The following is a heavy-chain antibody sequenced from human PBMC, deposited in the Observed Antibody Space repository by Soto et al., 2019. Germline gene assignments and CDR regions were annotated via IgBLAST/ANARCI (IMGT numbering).Heavy chain of an antibody. Sequence: SVIMSDPSAVYGGTFSDYRWSWIRQPPGKGLEWIGEINHSGTTSYNPSLKSRLTISVDTSKNQFSLKLSSVTAADTGVYYCARGKWLDNHWGQGTLVTVSS. V-gene: IGHV4-34*01. CDR3: ARGKWLDNH. D-gene: IGHD6-19*01. CDR1: GGTFSDYR. J-gene: IGHJ4*02. CDR2: INHSGTT.